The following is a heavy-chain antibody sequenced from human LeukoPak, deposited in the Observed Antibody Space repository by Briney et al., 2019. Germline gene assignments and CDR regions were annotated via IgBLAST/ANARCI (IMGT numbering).Heavy chain of an antibody. CDR3: ARSYYYGSGSYYTTENYFDY. J-gene: IGHJ4*02. CDR1: GGSFSGYY. V-gene: IGHV4-34*01. CDR2: INHGGST. Sequence: SETLSLTCAVYGGSFSGYYWSWIRQPPGKGLEWIGEINHGGSTNYNPSLKSRVTISVDTSKNQFSLKLSSVTAADTAVYYCARSYYYGSGSYYTTENYFDYWGQGTLVTVSS. D-gene: IGHD3-10*01.